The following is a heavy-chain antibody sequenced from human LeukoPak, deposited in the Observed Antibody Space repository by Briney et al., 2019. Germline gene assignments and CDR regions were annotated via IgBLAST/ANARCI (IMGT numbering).Heavy chain of an antibody. Sequence: PGGSLRLSCAASGFTFSSYSMNWVRQAPGKGLEWVSSISSSSSYIYYADSVEGRFTISRDNAKNSPYLQMNSLRAEDTAVYYCARSYSSGFAIDYWGQGTLVTVSS. J-gene: IGHJ4*02. D-gene: IGHD6-19*01. CDR2: ISSSSSYI. CDR3: ARSYSSGFAIDY. CDR1: GFTFSSYS. V-gene: IGHV3-21*01.